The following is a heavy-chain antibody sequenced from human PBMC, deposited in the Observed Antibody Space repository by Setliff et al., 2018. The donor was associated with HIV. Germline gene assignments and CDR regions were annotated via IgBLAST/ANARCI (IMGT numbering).Heavy chain of an antibody. Sequence: GASVKVSCKASGGTFNSFAINWVRQAPGQGLEWIGKIIPIFGEANYAQKFQGRVTITADESASTAYMELSSLRSEDTAVYFCARAPRGVGSSSHFDYWGRGTLVTVSS. V-gene: IGHV1-69*13. J-gene: IGHJ4*02. CDR1: GGTFNSFA. D-gene: IGHD2-2*01. CDR3: ARAPRGVGSSSHFDY. CDR2: IIPIFGEA.